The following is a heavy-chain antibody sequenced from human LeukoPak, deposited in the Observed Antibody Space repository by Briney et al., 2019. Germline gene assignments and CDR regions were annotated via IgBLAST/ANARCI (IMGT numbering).Heavy chain of an antibody. Sequence: GGSLRLCCAASGFTFSRYWMHWVRQVPGKGLVWVSRVNPDGSSTTYADSVKGRFTSSRDNAKNTLYLQMNRLRAEDTAVYYCARGGSYGDYWGQGILVTVSS. CDR1: GFTFSRYW. D-gene: IGHD3-16*01. CDR3: ARGGSYGDY. J-gene: IGHJ4*02. V-gene: IGHV3-74*01. CDR2: VNPDGSST.